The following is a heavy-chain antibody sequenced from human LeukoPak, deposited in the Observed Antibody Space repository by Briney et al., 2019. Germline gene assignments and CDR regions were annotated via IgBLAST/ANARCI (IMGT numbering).Heavy chain of an antibody. CDR3: ASGPDYGDYNY. CDR2: INSDGSST. J-gene: IGHJ4*02. D-gene: IGHD4-17*01. V-gene: IGHV3-74*01. CDR1: GFTFSRYW. Sequence: GGSLRLSCAASGFTFSRYWMHWVRQAPGKGLVWVSLINSDGSSTSYADSVKGRFTISRDNAKNTLYLQMNSLRAEDTAVHYCASGPDYGDYNYWGQGTLVTVSS.